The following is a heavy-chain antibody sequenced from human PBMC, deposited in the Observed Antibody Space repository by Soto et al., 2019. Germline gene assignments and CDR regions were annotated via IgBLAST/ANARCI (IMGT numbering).Heavy chain of an antibody. V-gene: IGHV1-69*13. CDR3: ATSAFDSSGYFYRSYFDF. J-gene: IGHJ4*02. CDR2: VIHMFGTS. Sequence: GASVKVSCKASRGTSSSFAFSWVRQAPGQGLEWIGGVIHMFGTSKYAQNFQGRVTIVADEFTNTAYMELSSLRAEDTAVYYCATSAFDSSGYFYRSYFDFWGQGSLVTVSS. D-gene: IGHD3-22*01. CDR1: RGTSSSFA.